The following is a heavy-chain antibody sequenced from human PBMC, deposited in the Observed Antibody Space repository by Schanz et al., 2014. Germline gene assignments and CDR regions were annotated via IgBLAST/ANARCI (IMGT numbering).Heavy chain of an antibody. V-gene: IGHV3-23*04. CDR2: ISGSGGST. Sequence: EVQLVESGGGLVKPGGSLRLSCTASGFNSDDYAMHWVRQAPGKGLEWVSAISGSGGSTFYADSVKGRFTISRDNSKNTLYLQMNSLRAEDTAIYYCAKDAPYPFDLWGRGTLITVSS. J-gene: IGHJ2*01. CDR1: GFNSDDYA. CDR3: AKDAPYPFDL.